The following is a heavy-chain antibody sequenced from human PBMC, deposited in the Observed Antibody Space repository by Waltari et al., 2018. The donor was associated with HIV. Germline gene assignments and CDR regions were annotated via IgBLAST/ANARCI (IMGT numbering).Heavy chain of an antibody. Sequence: QLQLQESGPGLVKPSETLSLTCTVSGGSLSSSSYYWGWIRQPPGKGLEWIGSIYYSGSTYYNPSLKSRVTISVDTSKNQFSLKLSSVTAADTAVYYCARLVITMTNFAFDYWGQGTLVTVSS. D-gene: IGHD3-22*01. V-gene: IGHV4-39*01. CDR3: ARLVITMTNFAFDY. CDR2: IYYSGST. J-gene: IGHJ4*02. CDR1: GGSLSSSSYY.